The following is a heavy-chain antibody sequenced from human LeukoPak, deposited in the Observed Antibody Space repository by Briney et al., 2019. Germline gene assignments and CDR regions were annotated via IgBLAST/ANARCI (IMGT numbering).Heavy chain of an antibody. D-gene: IGHD7-27*01. CDR3: ARAPGAFDY. J-gene: IGHJ4*02. CDR1: GFTISNYW. V-gene: IGHV3-74*01. Sequence: GGSLRLSCAASGFTISNYWMHWVRQAPGKGLVWVSRINSGATGTTYADSVKGRFTISRDNAKNTVYLHMNSLRAEDTAVYYCARAPGAFDYWGQGTLVTVSS. CDR2: INSGATGT.